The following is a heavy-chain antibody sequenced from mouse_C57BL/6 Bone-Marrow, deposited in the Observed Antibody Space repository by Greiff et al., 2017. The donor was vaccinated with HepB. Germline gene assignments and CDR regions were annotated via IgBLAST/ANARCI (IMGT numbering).Heavy chain of an antibody. J-gene: IGHJ2*01. CDR1: GYSITSGYY. Sequence: VQLKESGPGLVKPSQSLSLTCSVTGYSITSGYYWNWIRQFPGNKLEWMGYISYDGSNNYNPALKNRISITRDTSKNQFFLNLNSVTTEDTATYYCAREGFTTVVDYWGQGTTLTVSS. V-gene: IGHV3-6*01. CDR2: ISYDGSN. CDR3: AREGFTTVVDY. D-gene: IGHD1-1*01.